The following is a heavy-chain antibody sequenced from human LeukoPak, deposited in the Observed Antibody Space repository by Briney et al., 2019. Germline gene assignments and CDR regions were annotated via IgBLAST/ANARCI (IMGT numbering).Heavy chain of an antibody. CDR1: GYTFTSYG. V-gene: IGHV1-18*01. Sequence: ASVKVSCKASGYTFTSYGISWVRQAPGQGLEWMGWISAYNGNTNYAQKLQGRVTMTTDTSTSTAYMELRSLRSDDTAVYYCARVPTHYYDSSGYYFAFDIWGQGTMVTVSS. CDR2: ISAYNGNT. D-gene: IGHD3-22*01. J-gene: IGHJ3*02. CDR3: ARVPTHYYDSSGYYFAFDI.